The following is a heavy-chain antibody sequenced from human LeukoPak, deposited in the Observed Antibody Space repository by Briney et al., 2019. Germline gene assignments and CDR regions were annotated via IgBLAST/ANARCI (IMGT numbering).Heavy chain of an antibody. Sequence: GESLKISCKGSGYSFTSYWIGWVRQLPGKGLEWMGIIYPGDSDTRYSPSFQGQVTISADRSISTAYLQWSSLKASDTAMYYCARHGVGRELELLDWYFDLWGRGTLVTVSS. D-gene: IGHD1-7*01. V-gene: IGHV5-51*01. J-gene: IGHJ2*01. CDR3: ARHGVGRELELLDWYFDL. CDR2: IYPGDSDT. CDR1: GYSFTSYW.